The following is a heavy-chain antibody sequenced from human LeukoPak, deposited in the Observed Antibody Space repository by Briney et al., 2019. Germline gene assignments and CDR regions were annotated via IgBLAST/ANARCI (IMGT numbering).Heavy chain of an antibody. CDR3: STEPRSLLY. Sequence: GGSLRLSCAASGFTFSSYEMNWVRQAPGKGLEWVSYISSSGSTIYYADPVKGRFTISRDNAKNSLYLQLNSLRPEDTALYYCSTEPRSLLYWGHGTLVTVSS. CDR1: GFTFSSYE. V-gene: IGHV3-48*03. CDR2: ISSSGSTI. D-gene: IGHD4-17*01. J-gene: IGHJ4*01.